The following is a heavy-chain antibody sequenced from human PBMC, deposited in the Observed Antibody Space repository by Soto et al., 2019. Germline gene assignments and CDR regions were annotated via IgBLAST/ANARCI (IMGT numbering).Heavy chain of an antibody. CDR1: GFTFSSYA. V-gene: IGHV3-23*01. D-gene: IGHD2-2*01. J-gene: IGHJ4*02. CDR3: AKDRALHCSSTSCYAPDFGY. Sequence: PGGSLRLSCAASGFTFSSYAMSWVRQAPGKGLEWVSAISGSGGSTYYADSVKGRFTISRDSSKNTLYLQMNSLRAEDTAVYYYAKDRALHCSSTSCYAPDFGYWGKGILVTVA. CDR2: ISGSGGST.